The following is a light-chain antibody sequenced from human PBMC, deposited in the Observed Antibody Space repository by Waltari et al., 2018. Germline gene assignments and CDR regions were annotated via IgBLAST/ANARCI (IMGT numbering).Light chain of an antibody. J-gene: IGLJ3*02. V-gene: IGLV2-23*02. Sequence: QSALTQTATVSGSPGQSITLSCSGTSSDLGNYNLVSWYRQHPGKAPTLIIYDVNKRPSGVSNRFSGSKSGNTAFLTISGLQTADEADYYCCSYAGSAVSVFGGGTKVTVL. CDR3: CSYAGSAVSV. CDR1: SSDLGNYNL. CDR2: DVN.